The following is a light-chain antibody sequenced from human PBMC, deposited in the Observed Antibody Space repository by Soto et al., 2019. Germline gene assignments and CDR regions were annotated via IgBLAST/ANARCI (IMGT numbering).Light chain of an antibody. V-gene: IGKV3-11*01. CDR2: DAS. Sequence: EVVLTQSPATQSLSPGERATLSCRASQSVSRYLAWYQHKPGQAPRLLIFDASNRATGIPARFSASGSGTDFTLTISSLESEDSAVYYCQQRSDWPITFGQGTRLDIK. CDR3: QQRSDWPIT. J-gene: IGKJ5*01. CDR1: QSVSRY.